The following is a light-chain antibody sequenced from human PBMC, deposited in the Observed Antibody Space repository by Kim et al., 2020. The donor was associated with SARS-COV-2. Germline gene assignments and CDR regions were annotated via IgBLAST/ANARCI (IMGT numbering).Light chain of an antibody. Sequence: LGQTVRITCQGDSLRSYYASWYQQKPGQAPVLVIYGKNNRPSGIPDRFSGSSSGNTASLTITGAQAEDEADYYCNSRDSSGNHWVFGGGTKLTVL. J-gene: IGLJ3*02. V-gene: IGLV3-19*01. CDR1: SLRSYY. CDR3: NSRDSSGNHWV. CDR2: GKN.